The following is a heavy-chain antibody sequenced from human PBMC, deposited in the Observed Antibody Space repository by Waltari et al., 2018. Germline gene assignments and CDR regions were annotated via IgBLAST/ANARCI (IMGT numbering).Heavy chain of an antibody. D-gene: IGHD5-12*01. CDR2: LDPEEVET. CDR1: GYTLTELS. V-gene: IGHV1-24*01. CDR3: ATRAYSGYDSHYYYYGMDV. Sequence: QVQLVQSGAEVKKPGASVKVSCKVSGYTLTELSMHWVRQAPGKGLEWMGGLDPEEVETIYAQKFQGRVTMTEDTSTDTAYMELSSLRSEDTAVYYCATRAYSGYDSHYYYYGMDVWGQGTTVTVSS. J-gene: IGHJ6*02.